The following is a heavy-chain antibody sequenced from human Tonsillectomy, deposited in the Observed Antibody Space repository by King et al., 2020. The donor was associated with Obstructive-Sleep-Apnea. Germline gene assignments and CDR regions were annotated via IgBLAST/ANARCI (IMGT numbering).Heavy chain of an antibody. D-gene: IGHD3-10*01. CDR1: GYTFTSYG. CDR2: ISAYNGNT. V-gene: IGHV1-18*04. J-gene: IGHJ4*02. CDR3: ARDWTDTMFRGVMTYYFDY. Sequence: VQLVESGAEVKKPGASVKVSCKASGYTFTSYGITWVRQAPGQGLEWMGWISAYNGNTNYAQKFQGRGTMTTDTSTSTAYMELRSLRSDDTAVYYCARDWTDTMFRGVMTYYFDYWGQGTLVTVSS.